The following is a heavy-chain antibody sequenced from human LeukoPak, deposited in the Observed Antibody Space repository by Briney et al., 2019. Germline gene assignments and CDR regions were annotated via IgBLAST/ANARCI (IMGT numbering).Heavy chain of an antibody. CDR1: GFTFSSYS. CDR3: ARDLLGWELHYFDY. V-gene: IGHV3-21*01. J-gene: IGHJ4*02. CDR2: ISSSSSYI. Sequence: GGSLRLSCAASGFTFSSYSMNWVRQAPGKGLEWVSSISSSSSYIYSADSVKGRFSISRDNAKNSLYLQMNSLRAEDTAVYYCARDLLGWELHYFDYWGQGTLVTVSS. D-gene: IGHD1-26*01.